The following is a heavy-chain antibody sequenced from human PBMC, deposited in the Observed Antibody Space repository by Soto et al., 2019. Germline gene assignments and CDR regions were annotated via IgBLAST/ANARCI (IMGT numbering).Heavy chain of an antibody. D-gene: IGHD6-19*01. V-gene: IGHV1-69*12. J-gene: IGHJ4*02. CDR2: IIPIFGTA. CDR1: GGTFSSYA. CDR3: AGNVYSSGWYDYFDY. Sequence: QVQLVQSGAEVKKPGSSVKVSCKASGGTFSSYAISWVRQAPGQGLEWMGGIIPIFGTANYAQKFQGRVTITADESTSTADMELSSLRSEDTAVYYCAGNVYSSGWYDYFDYWGQGTLVTVSS.